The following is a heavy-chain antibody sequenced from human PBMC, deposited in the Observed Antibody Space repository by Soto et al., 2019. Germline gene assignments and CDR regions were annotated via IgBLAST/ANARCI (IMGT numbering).Heavy chain of an antibody. D-gene: IGHD1-26*01. CDR1: GFTFSSYA. CDR2: ISGSGGST. CDR3: AKDGGESGSYYEYYYYYGMDV. V-gene: IGHV3-23*01. Sequence: PGGSLRLSCAASGFTFSSYAMSWVRQAPGKGLEWVSAISGSGGSTYYADSVKGRFTISRDNSKNTLHLQMNSLRAEDTAVYYCAKDGGESGSYYEYYYYYGMDVWGQGTTVTVSS. J-gene: IGHJ6*02.